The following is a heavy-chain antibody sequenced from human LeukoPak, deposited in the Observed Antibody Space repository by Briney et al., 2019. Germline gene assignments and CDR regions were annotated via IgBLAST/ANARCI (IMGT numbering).Heavy chain of an antibody. CDR1: GGTFSSYA. Sequence: SVKVSCKASGGTFSSYAISWVRQAPGQGLEWMGGIIPIFGTANYAQKFQGRVTITTDESTSTAYMELSSLRSEDTAVYYCASLYCYGSGSTTLDYWGQGTLVTVSS. V-gene: IGHV1-69*05. J-gene: IGHJ4*02. CDR2: IIPIFGTA. D-gene: IGHD3-10*01. CDR3: ASLYCYGSGSTTLDY.